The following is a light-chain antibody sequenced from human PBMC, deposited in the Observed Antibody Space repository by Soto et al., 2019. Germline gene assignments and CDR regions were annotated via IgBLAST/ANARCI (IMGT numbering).Light chain of an antibody. V-gene: IGLV2-23*01. CDR3: CSYAGSYTLV. Sequence: QSALTQPASVSGFLGQSITMSCTGSSSDVGTFNLVSWFQQHPGKAPKLLIFEGTKRPSGVSDRFSGSKSGNTASLTISGLQAEDEADYHCCSYAGSYTLVFGGGTKLTVL. CDR2: EGT. J-gene: IGLJ2*01. CDR1: SSDVGTFNL.